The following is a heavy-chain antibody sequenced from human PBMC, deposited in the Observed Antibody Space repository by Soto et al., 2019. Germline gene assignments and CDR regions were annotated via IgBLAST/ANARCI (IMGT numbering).Heavy chain of an antibody. CDR2: ISYDGSNK. CDR1: GFTFSTYG. V-gene: IGHV3-30*18. Sequence: SLRLSCAASGFTFSTYGMHWVRQAPGKGLEWVAVISYDGSNKWYADSVKGRFTISRDNAKNTLYLHMNSLSAEETAVYFCAKELSSSGWLALPSYHYYGMDVWGQGSTVTVSS. D-gene: IGHD6-25*01. CDR3: AKELSSSGWLALPSYHYYGMDV. J-gene: IGHJ6*02.